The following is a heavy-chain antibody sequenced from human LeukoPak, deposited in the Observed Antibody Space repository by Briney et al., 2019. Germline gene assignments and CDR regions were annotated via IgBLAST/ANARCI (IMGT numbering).Heavy chain of an antibody. CDR2: ISGSGGST. Sequence: PGGSLRLSCVASGFTFSSYAMSWVRQAPGKGLEWVSAISGSGGSTYYADSVKGRFTISRDNSKNTLYLQMNSLRAEDTAVYYCAKDEDIVVVVAAAHDYWGQGTLVTVSS. J-gene: IGHJ4*02. D-gene: IGHD2-15*01. V-gene: IGHV3-23*01. CDR1: GFTFSSYA. CDR3: AKDEDIVVVVAAAHDY.